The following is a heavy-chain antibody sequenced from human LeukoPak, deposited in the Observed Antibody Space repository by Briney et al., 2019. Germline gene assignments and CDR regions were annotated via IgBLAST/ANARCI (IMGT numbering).Heavy chain of an antibody. J-gene: IGHJ4*02. Sequence: SEDLSLNCTVSGGSLSSYYLRWIRHPPAPRVEWGGYIYYSGSINYFPSLKGRLTISVDTSKNQFSLKLSSVTAADTAVYYCARASRYCSNGVGQNYEDYWGQGTLVTVSS. CDR2: IYYSGSI. CDR3: ARASRYCSNGVGQNYEDY. D-gene: IGHD2-8*01. CDR1: GGSLSSYY. V-gene: IGHV4-59*01.